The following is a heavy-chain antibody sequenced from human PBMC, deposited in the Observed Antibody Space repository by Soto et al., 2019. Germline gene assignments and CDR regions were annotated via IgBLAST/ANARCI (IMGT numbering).Heavy chain of an antibody. D-gene: IGHD3-10*01. CDR2: IYHSGST. CDR1: GYSISSGYY. V-gene: IGHV4-38-2*02. J-gene: IGHJ6*02. CDR3: EREARGVIYYYGVDV. Sequence: SETLSLTCAVSGYSISSGYYWGWIRQPPGKGLEWIGSIYHSGSTYYNPSLKSRVTISVDTSKNQFSLKLSSVTAADTAVYYCEREARGVIYYYGVDVWGQGTKVTVYS.